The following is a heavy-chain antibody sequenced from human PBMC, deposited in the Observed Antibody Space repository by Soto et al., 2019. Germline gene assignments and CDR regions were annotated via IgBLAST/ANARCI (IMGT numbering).Heavy chain of an antibody. J-gene: IGHJ4*02. Sequence: DVQLLESGGGLVQPEGSLRLSCAASGFTFSSYAMGWVRQGPGKGLEWVAVVSIGGSTHYADSVRGRFTISRDNSKNTLSLQMNSLTGEDTAVYLCAKRRGAGGHFDYWGQGALVTVSS. V-gene: IGHV3-23*01. CDR2: VSIGGST. CDR1: GFTFSSYA. D-gene: IGHD2-15*01. CDR3: AKRRGAGGHFDY.